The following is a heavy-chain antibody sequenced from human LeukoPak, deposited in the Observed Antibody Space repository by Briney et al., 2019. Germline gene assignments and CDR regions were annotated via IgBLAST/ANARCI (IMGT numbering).Heavy chain of an antibody. CDR2: IKQDGSEK. CDR1: GFTFSSYW. V-gene: IGHV3-7*01. CDR3: ARDHATYYDFWSGYSHFDY. Sequence: GGSLRLSCAASGFTFSSYWMSWVRQAPGKGLEWVANIKQDGSEKYYVDSVKGRFTISRDNAKNSLYLQMNSLRAEDTAVYYCARDHATYYDFWSGYSHFDYWGQGTLVTVSS. J-gene: IGHJ4*02. D-gene: IGHD3-3*01.